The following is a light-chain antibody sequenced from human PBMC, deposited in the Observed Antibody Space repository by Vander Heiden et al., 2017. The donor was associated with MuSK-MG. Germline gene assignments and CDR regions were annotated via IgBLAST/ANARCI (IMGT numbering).Light chain of an antibody. CDR1: QSISTY. V-gene: IGKV1-39*01. CDR2: TAS. CDR3: QQSYSTPFT. J-gene: IGKJ3*01. Sequence: DIQMPQSRSSLSASVGDRVTITCRASQSISTYLNWYQQKPGKAPKLLIYTASSLQSGVPSRFSGSGSGTYFTLTISSLQPEDFATYYCQQSYSTPFTFGPGTTVDIK.